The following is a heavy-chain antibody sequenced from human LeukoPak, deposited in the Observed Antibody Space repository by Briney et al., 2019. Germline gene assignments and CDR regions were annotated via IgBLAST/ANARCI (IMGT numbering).Heavy chain of an antibody. V-gene: IGHV3-74*01. CDR3: VRDGDDYNFDY. CDR1: GFTFSSHW. J-gene: IGHJ4*02. CDR2: VKGDGTFT. Sequence: GGSLRLSCAASGFTFSSHWMHWVRQAPGKGLVWVSRVKGDGTFTNYADSVYGRFTISRNNAKNTLYLHMHSLRAEDTAVYFCVRDGDDYNFDYWGQGNLVTVSS. D-gene: IGHD5-24*01.